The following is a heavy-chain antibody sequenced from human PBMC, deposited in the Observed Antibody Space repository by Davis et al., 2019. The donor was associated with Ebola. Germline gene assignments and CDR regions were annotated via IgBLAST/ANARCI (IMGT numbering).Heavy chain of an antibody. CDR2: INHSGST. D-gene: IGHD3-10*01. Sequence: GSLRLSCAASGFTFSSYSMNWVRQPPGKGLEWIGEINHSGSTNYNPSLKSRVTISVDTSKNQFSLKLSSVTAADTAVYYCARGRLLWFGELFPWGQGTLVTVSS. CDR1: GFTFSSYS. CDR3: ARGRLLWFGELFP. J-gene: IGHJ5*02. V-gene: IGHV4-34*01.